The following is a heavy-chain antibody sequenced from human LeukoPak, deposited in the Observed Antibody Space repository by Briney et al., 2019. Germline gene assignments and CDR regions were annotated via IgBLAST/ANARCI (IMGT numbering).Heavy chain of an antibody. D-gene: IGHD2-15*01. CDR2: INPNSGGT. CDR3: ARANCSGGSCYSVGDY. V-gene: IGHV1-2*06. J-gene: IGHJ4*02. Sequence: ASVKVSCKASGYTFTGYYMHWVRQAPGQGLEWMGRINPNSGGTNYAQKFQGRVTMTRDTSISTAYMELSRLRSDDTAVYYCARANCSGGSCYSVGDYWGPGTLVTVSS. CDR1: GYTFTGYY.